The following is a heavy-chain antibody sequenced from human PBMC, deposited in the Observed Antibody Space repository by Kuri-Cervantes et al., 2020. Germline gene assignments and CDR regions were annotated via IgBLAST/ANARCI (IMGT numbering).Heavy chain of an antibody. CDR2: ISRSGNTI. Sequence: GASLKISCAASGFTFSDYYMTWIRQAPGKGLEWVSYISRSGNTIYYADSVKGRFTISRDNAKNSLYLQMNSLRAEDTAVYYCARSPRYCSGGRCYGQYFQHWGQGTLVTVSS. CDR1: GFTFSDYY. V-gene: IGHV3-11*04. D-gene: IGHD2-15*01. J-gene: IGHJ1*01. CDR3: ARSPRYCSGGRCYGQYFQH.